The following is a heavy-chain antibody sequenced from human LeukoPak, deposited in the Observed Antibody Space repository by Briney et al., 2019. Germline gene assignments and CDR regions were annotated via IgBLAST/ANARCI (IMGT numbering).Heavy chain of an antibody. CDR3: AKDTRGYSGYDSVCDY. CDR1: GFTLSSYA. J-gene: IGHJ4*02. V-gene: IGHV3-23*01. D-gene: IGHD5-12*01. CDR2: ISGSGGST. Sequence: GGSLRLSCAASGFTLSSYAMSWVRQAPGKGLEWVSGISGSGGSTYYADSVKGRFTISRDNSKNTLYLQMNSLRAEDTAVYYCAKDTRGYSGYDSVCDYWGQGTLVTVSS.